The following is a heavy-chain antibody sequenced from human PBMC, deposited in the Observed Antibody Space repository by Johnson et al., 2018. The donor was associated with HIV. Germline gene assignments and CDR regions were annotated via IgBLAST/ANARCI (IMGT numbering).Heavy chain of an antibody. CDR3: TTGVFHAFDM. CDR1: GFTFSSYG. D-gene: IGHD1-1*01. J-gene: IGHJ3*02. Sequence: QVQLVESGGGVVQPGRSLRLSCAASGFTFSSYGMHWVRQAPGKGLEWVAVTSYDGSNKYYADSVKGRFTISRDNSKNTLYLQMNSLSAEDTAVYYCTTGVFHAFDMWGQGTMVTVSS. CDR2: TSYDGSNK. V-gene: IGHV3-30*19.